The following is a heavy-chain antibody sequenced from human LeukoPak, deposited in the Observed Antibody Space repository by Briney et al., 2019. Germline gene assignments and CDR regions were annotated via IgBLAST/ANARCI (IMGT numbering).Heavy chain of an antibody. V-gene: IGHV4-39*01. Sequence: SETLSLTCTVSGGSISSSSYYWGWIRQPPGKGLEWIGSIYYSGSTYYNPSLKSRVTISVDTSKNQFSLKLSSVTAADTAVYYCARSDSNYDFDYWGQGTLVTVSS. J-gene: IGHJ4*02. CDR2: IYYSGST. D-gene: IGHD4-11*01. CDR3: ARSDSNYDFDY. CDR1: GGSISSSSYY.